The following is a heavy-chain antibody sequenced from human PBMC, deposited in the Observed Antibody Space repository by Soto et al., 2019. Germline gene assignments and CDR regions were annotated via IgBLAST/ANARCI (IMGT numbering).Heavy chain of an antibody. Sequence: SETLSLTCTVSGGSISSGGYYWSWIRQHPGKGLEWIGYIYYSGSTYYNPSLKSRVTISVDTSKNQFSLKLSSVTAADTAVYYCARDRPNSSGWYGLAFDIWGQGTMVTVSS. J-gene: IGHJ3*02. CDR2: IYYSGST. CDR1: GGSISSGGYY. D-gene: IGHD6-19*01. CDR3: ARDRPNSSGWYGLAFDI. V-gene: IGHV4-31*03.